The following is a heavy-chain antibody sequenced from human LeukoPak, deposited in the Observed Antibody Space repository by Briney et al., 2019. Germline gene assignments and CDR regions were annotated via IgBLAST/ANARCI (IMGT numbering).Heavy chain of an antibody. Sequence: GGPLRLSCAASRFTFSSYDVHWLPQAPGKGLVGVSFIRFGGSNKYYAESVKGRFTISRDNSKITLYLQMDRLRAEDTAVYYCANSHLWGQGTLVTVSS. CDR1: RFTFSSYD. CDR2: IRFGGSNK. J-gene: IGHJ4*02. V-gene: IGHV3-30*02. CDR3: ANSHL.